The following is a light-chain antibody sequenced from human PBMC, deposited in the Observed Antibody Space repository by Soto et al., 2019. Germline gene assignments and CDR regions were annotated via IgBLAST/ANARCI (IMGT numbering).Light chain of an antibody. V-gene: IGKV1-5*01. CDR1: QTISTW. Sequence: DIEITQTPSTLSAYAGDRVTITCRASQTISTWLAWYQQKLGKAPKLLIYDASNLESGVPSRFSGSGSGTEFTLTISSLQPDDSATYYCQQHDNLRTFGQGTKVDIK. CDR2: DAS. CDR3: QQHDNLRT. J-gene: IGKJ1*01.